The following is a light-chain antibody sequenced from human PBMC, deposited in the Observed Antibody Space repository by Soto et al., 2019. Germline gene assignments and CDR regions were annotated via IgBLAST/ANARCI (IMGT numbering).Light chain of an antibody. J-gene: IGKJ1*01. CDR3: QQYDNLPWT. CDR1: QHMSNY. Sequence: DIQMTQSPSSLSASVGDRVTITCRASQHMSNYLTWYQQKPGKAPKLLIYDASNLETGVPERFSGSGSVTDFTFTISRLEPEDIATYYCQQYDNLPWTFGQGTKVDIK. V-gene: IGKV1-33*01. CDR2: DAS.